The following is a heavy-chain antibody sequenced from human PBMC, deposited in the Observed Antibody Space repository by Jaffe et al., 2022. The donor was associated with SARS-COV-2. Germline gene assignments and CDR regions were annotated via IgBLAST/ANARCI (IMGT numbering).Heavy chain of an antibody. CDR1: GFSLSNARMG. CDR3: ARSLEERYSSSWYGHYYYYMDV. D-gene: IGHD6-13*01. CDR2: IFSNDEK. Sequence: QVTLKESGPVLVKPTETLTLTCTVSGFSLSNARMGVSWIRQPPGKALEWLAHIFSNDEKSYSTSLKSRLTISKDTSKSQVVLTMTNMDPVDTATYYCARSLEERYSSSWYGHYYYYMDVWGKGTTVTVSS. J-gene: IGHJ6*03. V-gene: IGHV2-26*01.